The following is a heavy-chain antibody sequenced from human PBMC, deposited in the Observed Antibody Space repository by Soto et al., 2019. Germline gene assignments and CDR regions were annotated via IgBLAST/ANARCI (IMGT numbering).Heavy chain of an antibody. CDR1: VFTFTRFS. CDR3: ARESEDLTSNFDY. Sequence: GGSLRLSCAASVFTFTRFSMNWVRQAPGKGLEWVSSISSTTNYIYYGDSMKGRFTISRDNAKNSLYLEMNSLRAEDTAVYYCARESEDLTSNFDYWGQGTLVTVSS. CDR2: ISSTTNYI. V-gene: IGHV3-21*06. J-gene: IGHJ4*02.